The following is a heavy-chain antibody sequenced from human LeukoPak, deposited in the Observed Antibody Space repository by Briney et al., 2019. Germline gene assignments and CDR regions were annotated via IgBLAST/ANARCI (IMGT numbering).Heavy chain of an antibody. J-gene: IGHJ4*02. CDR2: INSDGSRT. Sequence: GGSLRLSCADSGFTFSSYWMHWVRQAPGKGLVWVSRINSDGSRTNYADSVKGRFTISRDNAKNTLYLQMSSLRAEDTAVYYCARDYYTSGSPNDYWGQGTLVTVSS. CDR1: GFTFSSYW. CDR3: ARDYYTSGSPNDY. D-gene: IGHD3-10*01. V-gene: IGHV3-74*01.